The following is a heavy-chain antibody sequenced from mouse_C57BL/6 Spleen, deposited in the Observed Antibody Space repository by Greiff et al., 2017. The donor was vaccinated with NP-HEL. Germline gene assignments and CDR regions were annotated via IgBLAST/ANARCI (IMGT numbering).Heavy chain of an antibody. V-gene: IGHV2-2*01. J-gene: IGHJ3*01. Sequence: VMLVESGPGLVQPSQSLSITCTVSGFSLTSYGVHWVRQSPGKGLEWLGVIWSGGSTDYNAAFISRLSISKDNSKSQVFFKMNSLQADDTAIYYCARNGDVGFAYWGQGTLVTVSA. D-gene: IGHD3-3*01. CDR2: IWSGGST. CDR1: GFSLTSYG. CDR3: ARNGDVGFAY.